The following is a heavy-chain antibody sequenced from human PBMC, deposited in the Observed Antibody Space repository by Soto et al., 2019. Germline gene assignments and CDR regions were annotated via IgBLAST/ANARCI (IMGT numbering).Heavy chain of an antibody. CDR3: ARAVSPYFGTWFDP. J-gene: IGHJ5*02. V-gene: IGHV4-30-2*01. CDR1: GGSITSGTSYS. CDR2: ISQTGTT. D-gene: IGHD3-10*01. Sequence: SETLSLTCAVSGGSITSGTSYSWAWIRQPPGRGLERIGSISQTGTTSYNPSLKSRVSVSLDTSKNQFSLRLSSVTAADMAVYYCARAVSPYFGTWFDPWGQGTLVTVSS.